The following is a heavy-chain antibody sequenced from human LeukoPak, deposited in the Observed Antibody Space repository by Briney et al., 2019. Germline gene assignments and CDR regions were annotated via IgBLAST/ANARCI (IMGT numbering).Heavy chain of an antibody. CDR1: GYTFTGYY. V-gene: IGHV1-2*02. CDR2: INPNSGGT. CDR3: AGDRGYTYGNYFDY. J-gene: IGHJ4*02. D-gene: IGHD5-18*01. Sequence: GASVKVSCKASGYTFTGYYIHWVRQAPGQGLEWMGWINPNSGGTNYAQKFQGRVTMTRDTSITTAYMELSRLRSDDTAVYYCAGDRGYTYGNYFDYWGQGTLVTVSS.